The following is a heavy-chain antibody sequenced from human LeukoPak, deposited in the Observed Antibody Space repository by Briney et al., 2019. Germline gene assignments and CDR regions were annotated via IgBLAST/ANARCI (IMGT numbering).Heavy chain of an antibody. J-gene: IGHJ6*02. CDR2: ISAGGRST. CDR3: ARVSGRIQIWPQPFGDGMDV. V-gene: IGHV3-23*01. CDR1: RFTFTSCV. Sequence: GGSLRLSCAASRFTFTSCVMSWVRQAPGKGLECVSAISAGGRSTYYADSVKGRFTISREDSKNTLYLQMNSLRAEDTAIYYCARVSGRIQIWPQPFGDGMDVWGQGTTVTVSS. D-gene: IGHD5-18*01.